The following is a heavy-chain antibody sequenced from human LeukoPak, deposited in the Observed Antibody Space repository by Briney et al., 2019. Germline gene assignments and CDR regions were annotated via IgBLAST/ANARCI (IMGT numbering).Heavy chain of an antibody. D-gene: IGHD3-22*01. J-gene: IGHJ3*02. V-gene: IGHV5-51*01. CDR3: ARSFTMIDPIAFDI. CDR1: GYIFSNYW. Sequence: GESLKISCKGSGYIFSNYWIGWVRQMPGKGLELMGIIYPGDSDTRYSPSFQGQVTISADKSISTAYLQWSSLQASDTAMYYCARSFTMIDPIAFDIWGQGTMVTVSS. CDR2: IYPGDSDT.